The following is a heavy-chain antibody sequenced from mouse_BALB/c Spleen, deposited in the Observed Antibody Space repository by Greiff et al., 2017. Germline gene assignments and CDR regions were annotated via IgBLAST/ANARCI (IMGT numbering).Heavy chain of an antibody. V-gene: IGHV2-5-1*01. CDR1: GFSLTSYG. CDR2: IWRGGST. Sequence: QVQLQQSGPSLVPPSQSLSITCTVSGFSLTSYGVHWVRQSPGKGLEWLGVIWRGGSTDYNAAFMSRLSITKDNSKSQVFFKMNSLQADDTAIYYCAKNRGLLGAMDYGGQGTSVTVSS. D-gene: IGHD2-3*01. J-gene: IGHJ4*01. CDR3: AKNRGLLGAMDY.